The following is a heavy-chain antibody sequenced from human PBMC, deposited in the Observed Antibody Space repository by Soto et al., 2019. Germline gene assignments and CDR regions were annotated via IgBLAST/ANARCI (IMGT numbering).Heavy chain of an antibody. CDR1: GFTFSDYA. V-gene: IGHV3-23*01. D-gene: IGHD6-19*01. CDR3: AKDRKSGSGWYWDY. CDR2: ISASGGTT. Sequence: GSLRLSCAASGFTFSDYAMSWVRQAPGKGLEWVSAISASGGTTYYADSVRGRFTISRDNSKNTLYLQMNSLRAEDTVVYYCAKDRKSGSGWYWDYWGQGTLVTVSS. J-gene: IGHJ4*02.